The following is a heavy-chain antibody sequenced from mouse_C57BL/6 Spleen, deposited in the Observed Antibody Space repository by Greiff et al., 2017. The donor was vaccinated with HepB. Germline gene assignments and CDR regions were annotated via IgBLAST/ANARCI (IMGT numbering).Heavy chain of an antibody. CDR3: ARDTPYSYYFDY. D-gene: IGHD2-12*01. CDR2: ISDGGSYT. CDR1: GFTFSSYA. V-gene: IGHV5-4*01. Sequence: EVQVVESGGGLVKPGGSLKLSCAASGFTFSSYAMSWVRQTPEKRLEWVATISDGGSYTYYPDNVKGRFTISRDNAKNNLYLQMSHLKSEDTAMYYCARDTPYSYYFDYWGQGTTLTVSS. J-gene: IGHJ2*01.